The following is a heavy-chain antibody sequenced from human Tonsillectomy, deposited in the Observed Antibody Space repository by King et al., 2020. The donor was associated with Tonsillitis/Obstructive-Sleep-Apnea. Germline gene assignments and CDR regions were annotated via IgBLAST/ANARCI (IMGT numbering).Heavy chain of an antibody. Sequence: QVQLQESGPGLVKPSETLSLTCTVSGGSISSSSYYWGGIRQPPGKGLEWIGSIYYSGSTYYNPSLKSRVTISVDTSKNQFSLKLSSVTAADTAVYYCARSDIVTGYYHPDFDYWGQGTLVTVSS. J-gene: IGHJ4*02. V-gene: IGHV4-39*01. CDR1: GGSISSSSYY. CDR2: IYYSGST. D-gene: IGHD3-9*01. CDR3: ARSDIVTGYYHPDFDY.